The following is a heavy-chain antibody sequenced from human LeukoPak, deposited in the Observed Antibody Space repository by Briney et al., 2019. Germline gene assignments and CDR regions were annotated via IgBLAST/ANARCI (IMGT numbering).Heavy chain of an antibody. CDR3: AKVDGDY. Sequence: AGGSLRLSCAASAFTFSIYAMSWVRQAPGKGLEWVSSISGSVGSTYYTHSVKGRFTISRDISKNTLYLKMNSLRAEDTAVYYWAKVDGDYWGQGTLFTVSS. V-gene: IGHV3-23*01. CDR1: AFTFSIYA. D-gene: IGHD5-24*01. J-gene: IGHJ4*02. CDR2: ISGSVGST.